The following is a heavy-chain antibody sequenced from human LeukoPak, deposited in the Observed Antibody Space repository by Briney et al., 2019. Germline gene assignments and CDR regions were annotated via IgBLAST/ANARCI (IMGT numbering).Heavy chain of an antibody. D-gene: IGHD3-10*01. J-gene: IGHJ4*02. CDR2: ITPIFGTA. Sequence: SVKVSCKASGGTFSSYAISWVRQAPGQGLEWMGGITPIFGTANYAQKFQGRVTITADESTSTAYMELSSLRSEDTAVYYCARGYYGSGSFDYWGQGTLVTVSS. CDR3: ARGYYGSGSFDY. CDR1: GGTFSSYA. V-gene: IGHV1-69*13.